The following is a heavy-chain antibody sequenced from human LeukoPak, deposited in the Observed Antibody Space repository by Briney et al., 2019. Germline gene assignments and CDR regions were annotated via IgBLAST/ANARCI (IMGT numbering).Heavy chain of an antibody. CDR1: RYTFTGYY. Sequence: ASVKVSCKASRYTFTGYYIHWVRQAPGQGLEWMGWINPNSGGTNYAQKFQGRVTMTRDTSITTAYMEMSRLRSDDTALYYCARSPHILTGENFDYWGQGTLVTVSS. V-gene: IGHV1-2*02. D-gene: IGHD3-9*01. CDR3: ARSPHILTGENFDY. CDR2: INPNSGGT. J-gene: IGHJ4*02.